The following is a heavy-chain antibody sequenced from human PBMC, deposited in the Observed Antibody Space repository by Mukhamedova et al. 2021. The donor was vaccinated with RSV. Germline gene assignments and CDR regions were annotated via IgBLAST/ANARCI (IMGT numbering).Heavy chain of an antibody. CDR3: AIRETYRTVFHDAFDI. J-gene: IGHJ3*02. V-gene: IGHV3-23*01. CDR2: GSGGST. D-gene: IGHD5/OR15-5a*01. Sequence: GSGGSTYYADSVKGRFTISRDNSKNTLYLQMNSLRAEDTAVYYCAIRETYRTVFHDAFDIWGQGTMVTVSS.